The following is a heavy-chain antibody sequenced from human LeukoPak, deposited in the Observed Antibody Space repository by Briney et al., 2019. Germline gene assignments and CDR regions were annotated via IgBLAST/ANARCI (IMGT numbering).Heavy chain of an antibody. V-gene: IGHV1-46*03. CDR2: INPSGGST. CDR3: ARDLNSRDYDFWSGYYGVFDY. Sequence: ASVKVSCKASGYTFTSYYMHWVRQAPGQGLEWMGIINPSGGSTSYAQKLQGRVTMTRDTSTSTVYMELSSLRSEDTAVYYCARDLNSRDYDFWSGYYGVFDYWGQGTLVTVSS. CDR1: GYTFTSYY. J-gene: IGHJ4*02. D-gene: IGHD3-3*01.